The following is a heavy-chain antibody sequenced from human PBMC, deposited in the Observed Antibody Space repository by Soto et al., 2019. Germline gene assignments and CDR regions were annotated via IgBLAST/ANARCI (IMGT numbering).Heavy chain of an antibody. V-gene: IGHV1-24*01. CDR1: GYTLTELS. J-gene: IGHJ6*02. Sequence: ASVKVSCKVSGYTLTELSMHWVRQAPGKGLEWMGGFDPEDGETIYAQKFQGRVTMTEDTSTDTAYMELSSLRSEDTAVYYCATGCDVPYSGSWNEVWAHLGYYYYGMDVWGQGTTVTVSS. CDR3: ATGCDVPYSGSWNEVWAHLGYYYYGMDV. D-gene: IGHD6-13*01. CDR2: FDPEDGET.